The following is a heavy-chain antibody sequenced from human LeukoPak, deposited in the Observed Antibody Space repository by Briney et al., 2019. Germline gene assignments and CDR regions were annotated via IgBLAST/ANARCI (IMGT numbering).Heavy chain of an antibody. CDR1: VGSISSYY. D-gene: IGHD5-18*01. CDR3: ARHGGRGYSYGLYNWFDP. Sequence: SETLSLTCTVPVGSISSYYWSWIRQPPGKGLEWIGYIYYSGSTNYNPSLKSRVTISVDTSKNQFSLKLSSVTAADTAVYYCARHGGRGYSYGLYNWFDPWGQGTLVTVSS. J-gene: IGHJ5*02. CDR2: IYYSGST. V-gene: IGHV4-59*08.